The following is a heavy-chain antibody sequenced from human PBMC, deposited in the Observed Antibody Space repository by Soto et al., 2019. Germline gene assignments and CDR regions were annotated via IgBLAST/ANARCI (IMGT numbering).Heavy chain of an antibody. V-gene: IGHV3-23*01. D-gene: IGHD2-8*01. CDR2: ISGRGGST. CDR3: ARDGCTNGVCYFADY. CDR1: GFTFSSYA. Sequence: EVQLLESGGGLVQPGGSLRLSCAACGFTFSSYAMSWVRQAPGKGLEWVSAISGRGGSTYYADSVKGRFTISRDNSKNTLSLQMNSLRAEDTAVYYCARDGCTNGVCYFADYWGQGTLVTVSS. J-gene: IGHJ4*02.